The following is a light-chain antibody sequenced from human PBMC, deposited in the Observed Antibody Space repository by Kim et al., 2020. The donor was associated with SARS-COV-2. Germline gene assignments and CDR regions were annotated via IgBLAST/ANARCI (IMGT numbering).Light chain of an antibody. J-gene: IGLJ3*02. CDR1: SSDVGGFNY. V-gene: IGLV2-14*04. Sequence: GQSITISCTGTSSDVGGFNYVSWYQQHPGKAPKLMIYGVSKRPSGVSNRFSGSKSGNTASLTISGLQAEDEADYYCTSYTSTITWVFGGGTQLTVL. CDR2: GVS. CDR3: TSYTSTITWV.